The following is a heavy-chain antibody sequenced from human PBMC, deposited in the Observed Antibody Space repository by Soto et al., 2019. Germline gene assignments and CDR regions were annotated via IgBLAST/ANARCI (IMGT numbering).Heavy chain of an antibody. Sequence: GGSLRLSCTGSGFPFSAYNINWVRQAPGKGLEWVSSITVGSSHIYQPNSMKGRFTISRDNAKNSLHLQMNSLRAEDTAVYYCTRDASRDSSARGWFDPWGPGTLVTVSS. CDR2: ITVGSSHI. CDR1: GFPFSAYN. V-gene: IGHV3-21*01. D-gene: IGHD6-13*01. CDR3: TRDASRDSSARGWFDP. J-gene: IGHJ5*02.